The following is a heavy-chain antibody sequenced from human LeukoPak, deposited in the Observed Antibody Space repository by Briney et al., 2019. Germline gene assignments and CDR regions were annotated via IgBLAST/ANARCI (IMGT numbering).Heavy chain of an antibody. J-gene: IGHJ4*02. CDR3: ARYSSSPTYYFDY. V-gene: IGHV4-38-2*02. D-gene: IGHD6-13*01. CDR2: IYHSGST. Sequence: TSETLSLTCTVSGYSITSGYYWGWIRQPPGKGLEWIGSIYHSGSTYYSPSLKSRVTISVDTSKNQFSLKLSSLTAADTAVYYCARYSSSPTYYFDYWGQGTLVTVSS. CDR1: GYSITSGYY.